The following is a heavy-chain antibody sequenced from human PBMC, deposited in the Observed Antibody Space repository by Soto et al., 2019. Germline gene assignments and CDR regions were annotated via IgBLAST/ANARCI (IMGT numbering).Heavy chain of an antibody. D-gene: IGHD3-3*01. CDR2: IKSRSDGGTP. V-gene: IGHV3-15*01. CDR1: GFTLGNAW. CDR3: TTDTRRISVFGVPWDS. Sequence: EVQLEESGGGPVEPGGSLRLSCAASGFTLGNAWMNWVRHTPGRGLEWVGRIKSRSDGGTPDYGAPVKGRFTISRDDSLNTVYLQMNSLTAEDTGVYYCTTDTRRISVFGVPWDSWGQGTLVTVSS. J-gene: IGHJ4*02.